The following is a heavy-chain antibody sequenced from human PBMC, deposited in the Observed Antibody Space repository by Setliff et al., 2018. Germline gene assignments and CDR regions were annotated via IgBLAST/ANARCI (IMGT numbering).Heavy chain of an antibody. CDR3: ARGRRFGEYWFDP. J-gene: IGHJ5*02. CDR2: INAGNGHT. CDR1: GYTFTNYA. D-gene: IGHD3-10*01. V-gene: IGHV1-3*03. Sequence: GASVKVSCKASGYTFTNYAMHWVRQAPGQRLEWMGWINAGNGHTKYSHEFQGRVTITRDTSASTAYMELSSLRSEDMAVYYCARGRRFGEYWFDPWGQGTPVTVSS.